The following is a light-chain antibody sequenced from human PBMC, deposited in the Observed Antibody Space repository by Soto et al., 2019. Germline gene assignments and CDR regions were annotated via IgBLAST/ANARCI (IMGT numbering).Light chain of an antibody. CDR1: SGHSSYA. V-gene: IGLV4-69*01. J-gene: IGLJ3*02. Sequence: QLVLTQSPSASASLGASVKLTCTLSSGHSSYAIAWHQQQPEKGPRYLMKLNSDGSYSKGDGIPDRFSGSSSGAERYLTISSLQSEDEADYYCQTWGTGTWVFGGGTKLIVL. CDR3: QTWGTGTWV. CDR2: LNSDGSY.